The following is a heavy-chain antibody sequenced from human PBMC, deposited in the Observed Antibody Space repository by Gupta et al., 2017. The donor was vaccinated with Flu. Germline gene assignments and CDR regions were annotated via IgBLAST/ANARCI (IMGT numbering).Heavy chain of an antibody. V-gene: IGHV3-48*03. D-gene: IGHD2-15*01. CDR3: ARALYDGGRYTGGGVVLRF. CDR2: INRWCLGF. CDR1: GFTLSSYE. Sequence: EVELVESGGDLVQPGGSLRLSCAAVGFTLSSYEMNWVRQAPGKGLEWISYINRWCLGFHYASSVEGRFTVSRDNARNSLYLQMNSLRAEDTAVYYCARALYDGGRYTGGGVVLRFWGQGTRVTVSS. J-gene: IGHJ4*02.